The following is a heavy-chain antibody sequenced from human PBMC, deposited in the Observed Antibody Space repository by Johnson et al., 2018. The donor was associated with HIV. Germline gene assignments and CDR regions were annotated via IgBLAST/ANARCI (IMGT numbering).Heavy chain of an antibody. CDR1: GFSVTSKY. V-gene: IGHV3-66*01. Sequence: VQLVESGGGLVQPGGSLRLSCAASGFSVTSKYMSWVRQAPGKGLEWVSLINTGGDTYYADSVKGRFTISRDNSNNTLSLQMNSLRAEDTGVYYCARDSTPWGGEHVGYAFDLWGRGTLVTISS. CDR3: ARDSTPWGGEHVGYAFDL. CDR2: INTGGDT. D-gene: IGHD4-17*01. J-gene: IGHJ3*01.